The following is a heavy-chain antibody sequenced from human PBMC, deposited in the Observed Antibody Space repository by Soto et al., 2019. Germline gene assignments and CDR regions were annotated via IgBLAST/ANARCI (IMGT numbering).Heavy chain of an antibody. CDR2: ISSSSSTI. CDR1: GFTFSSYS. J-gene: IGHJ4*02. V-gene: IGHV3-48*01. Sequence: VPLVESGGGLVQPGGSLRLSCAASGFTFSSYSMNWVRQAPGKGREWVSYISSSSSTIYYADSVKGRFTISRDNAKNSLYLQMNSLRAEDTAVYYCARFAVGATFDYWGQGTLVTVSS. D-gene: IGHD1-26*01. CDR3: ARFAVGATFDY.